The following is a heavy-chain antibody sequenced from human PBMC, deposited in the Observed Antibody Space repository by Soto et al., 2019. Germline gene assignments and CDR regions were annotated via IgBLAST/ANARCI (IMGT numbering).Heavy chain of an antibody. CDR1: GFTFSSYA. J-gene: IGHJ6*02. CDR3: ARGDMFGGVIVKHMYYYYYGMDV. Sequence: GGSLRLSCAASGFTFSSYAMHWVRQAPGKGLEWVAVISYDGSNKYYADSVKGRFTISRDNSKNTLYLQMNSLRAEDTAVYYCARGDMFGGVIVKHMYYYYYGMDVWGQGNTVTVSS. V-gene: IGHV3-30-3*01. CDR2: ISYDGSNK. D-gene: IGHD3-16*02.